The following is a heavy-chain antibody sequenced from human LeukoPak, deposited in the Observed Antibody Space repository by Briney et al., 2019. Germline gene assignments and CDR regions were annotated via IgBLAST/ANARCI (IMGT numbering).Heavy chain of an antibody. CDR3: ARAIAVSGRYYYYYMDV. CDR2: IYPGDSDT. Sequence: GESLKISCKGSGYSFTSYWIGWVRQMPGKGLEWMRIIYPGDSDTRYSPSFQGQVTISADKSISTAYLQWSSLKASDTAMYYCARAIAVSGRYYYYYMDVWGKGTTVTVSS. D-gene: IGHD6-19*01. CDR1: GYSFTSYW. V-gene: IGHV5-51*01. J-gene: IGHJ6*03.